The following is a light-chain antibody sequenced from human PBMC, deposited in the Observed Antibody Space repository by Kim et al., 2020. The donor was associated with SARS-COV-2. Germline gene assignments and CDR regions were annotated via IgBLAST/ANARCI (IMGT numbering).Light chain of an antibody. Sequence: ASVGAKVHTTCRAGQDINIHLNWYQQRPGKPPKLLLYRASNLQSGVPSRFSGSGSGTDFTLTITSLRPEDFATYFCQESYYTPPFSFGQGTKLEI. CDR1: QDINIH. CDR2: RAS. CDR3: QESYYTPPFS. J-gene: IGKJ2*03. V-gene: IGKV1-39*01.